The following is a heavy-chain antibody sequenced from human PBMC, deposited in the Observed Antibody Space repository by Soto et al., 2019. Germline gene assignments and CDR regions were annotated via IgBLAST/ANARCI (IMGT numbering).Heavy chain of an antibody. D-gene: IGHD1-26*01. Sequence: PGESLKISCKGSGYSFASHWVAWVRRMPEKGLEWIGTIYPGDSDTKYSSAFRGNVTISADTSVSTAYLQWRSLEATDSAIYYCARYSGSYWHYLDFWGQGTLVTVSS. V-gene: IGHV5-51*01. J-gene: IGHJ4*02. CDR2: IYPGDSDT. CDR1: GYSFASHW. CDR3: ARYSGSYWHYLDF.